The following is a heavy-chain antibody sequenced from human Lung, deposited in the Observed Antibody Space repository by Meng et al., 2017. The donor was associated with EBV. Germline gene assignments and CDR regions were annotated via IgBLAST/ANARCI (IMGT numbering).Heavy chain of an antibody. Sequence: QVQLVQSGGEVKKPGASVKVSCKASGYTLTSYAMHWVRQAPGQRLEWMGWINAGNGNTKYSQRFQGRVTITRDTSASTAYMELSSLRSEDTTVYYCARAGYDSSGYYPQPFDYWGQGTLVTVSS. CDR3: ARAGYDSSGYYPQPFDY. CDR2: INAGNGNT. CDR1: GYTLTSYA. D-gene: IGHD3-22*01. J-gene: IGHJ4*02. V-gene: IGHV1-3*01.